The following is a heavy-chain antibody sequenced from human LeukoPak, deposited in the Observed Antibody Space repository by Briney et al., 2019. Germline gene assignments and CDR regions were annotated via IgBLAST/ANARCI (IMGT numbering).Heavy chain of an antibody. CDR2: INPNSGGT. V-gene: IGHV1-2*02. D-gene: IGHD3-10*01. CDR1: AFTFTGYY. Sequence: GGSLRLSCAASAFTFTGYYMHWVRQAPGQGLEWMGWINPNSGGTNYAQKFQGRVTMTRDTSISTAYMELSRLRSEDTAVYYCAIAMVRGVISHYWGQGTLVTVSS. J-gene: IGHJ4*02. CDR3: AIAMVRGVISHY.